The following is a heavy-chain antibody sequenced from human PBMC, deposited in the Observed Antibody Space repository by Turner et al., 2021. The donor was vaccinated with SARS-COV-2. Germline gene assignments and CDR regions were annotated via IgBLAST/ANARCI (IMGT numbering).Heavy chain of an antibody. V-gene: IGHV4-34*01. J-gene: IGHJ6*02. D-gene: IGHD2-21*02. CDR1: VGSLIVNF. Sequence: QVQLQQWGAGLLKPRGTRSLPSGCSVGSLIVNFWTWIRQPPGKGLEWIGEVDHSGITNYNPSLETRVTLSVDTSKNQFSLRLSSVTAADTAVYFCARENCGGDCYPDDYYGMDVWGQGTTVTVSS. CDR2: VDHSGIT. CDR3: ARENCGGDCYPDDYYGMDV.